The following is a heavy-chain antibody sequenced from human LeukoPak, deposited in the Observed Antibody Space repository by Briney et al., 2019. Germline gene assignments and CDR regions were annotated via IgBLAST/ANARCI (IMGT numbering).Heavy chain of an antibody. V-gene: IGHV3-30*18. CDR1: GFTFSSYG. CDR2: ISYDGSNK. J-gene: IGHJ4*02. Sequence: GGSLRLSCAASGFTFSSYGMHWVRQAPGKGLEWVAVISYDGSNKYYADSVKGRFTISRDNSKNTLYLQMNSLRAEDTAAYYCAKDKNWTTEMYYFDYWGQGTLVTVSS. D-gene: IGHD4-11*01. CDR3: AKDKNWTTEMYYFDY.